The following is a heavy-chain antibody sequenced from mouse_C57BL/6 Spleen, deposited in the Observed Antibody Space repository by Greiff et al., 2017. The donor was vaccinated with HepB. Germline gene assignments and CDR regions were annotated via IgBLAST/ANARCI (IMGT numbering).Heavy chain of an antibody. D-gene: IGHD4-1*02. V-gene: IGHV3-1*01. Sequence: EVKLQESGPGMVKPSQSLSLTCTVTGYSITSGYDWHWIRHFPGNKLEWMGYISYSGSTNYNPSLKSRISITHDTSKNHFFLKLNSVTTEDTATYYCARGGNWAWFAYWGQGTLVTVSA. CDR1: GYSITSGYD. CDR2: ISYSGST. J-gene: IGHJ3*01. CDR3: ARGGNWAWFAY.